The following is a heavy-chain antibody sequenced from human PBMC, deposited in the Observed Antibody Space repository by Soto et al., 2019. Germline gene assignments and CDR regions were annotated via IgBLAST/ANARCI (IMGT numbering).Heavy chain of an antibody. CDR1: GGSISTYH. CDR2: IYYTGST. J-gene: IGHJ4*02. Sequence: LETLSLTCSVSGGSISTYHWSWFRQTAGKGLEWIGRIYYTGSTDYNPSLKSRVTMSVDTSKNQFSLKVSSVTAADTAVYYCARDCSGGACYPASFDYWGQGTLVTVS. D-gene: IGHD2-15*01. V-gene: IGHV4-4*07. CDR3: ARDCSGGACYPASFDY.